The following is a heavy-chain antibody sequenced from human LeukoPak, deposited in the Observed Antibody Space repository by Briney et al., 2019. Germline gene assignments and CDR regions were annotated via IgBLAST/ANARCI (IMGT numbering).Heavy chain of an antibody. CDR2: ISISSNYI. CDR1: GFTFSRYS. V-gene: IGHV3-21*01. Sequence: GGSLRLSCAASGFTFSRYSMNWVRQAPGKGLEWVSSISISSNYIYYPDSLKGRFTISRDNAKNSLYLQMNSLRAEDTAVYYCARDPLQLWSFDYWGQGTLVTVSS. CDR3: ARDPLQLWSFDY. D-gene: IGHD5-18*01. J-gene: IGHJ4*02.